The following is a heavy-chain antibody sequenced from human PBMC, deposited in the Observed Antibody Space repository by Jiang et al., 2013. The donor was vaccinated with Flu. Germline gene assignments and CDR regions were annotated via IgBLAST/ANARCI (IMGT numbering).Heavy chain of an antibody. D-gene: IGHD6-19*01. Sequence: QLVEVWGRRWYSLAGPSRLSCVTSGFTFDDYAMHWVRQAPGKGLEWVSGVNWNSGDINYADSVKGRFTISRDTAKNSLTLQMNSLRPEDTAFYYCVKDSSGYYNHLQYWGRGTLVTVSS. CDR1: GFTFDDYA. J-gene: IGHJ4*02. CDR3: VKDSSGYYNHLQY. CDR2: VNWNSGDI. V-gene: IGHV3-9*01.